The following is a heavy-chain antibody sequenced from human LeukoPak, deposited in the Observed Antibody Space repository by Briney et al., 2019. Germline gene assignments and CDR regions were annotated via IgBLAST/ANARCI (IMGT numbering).Heavy chain of an antibody. CDR2: IYHSGST. Sequence: SGTLSLTCAVSGGSISSSNWWRWVRQPPGKGLEWIGEIYHSGSTNYNPSLKSRVTISVDKSKNQFSLKLSSVTAADTAVYYCARDWRIAAAGTYYYYGMDVWGQGTTVTVSS. D-gene: IGHD6-13*01. J-gene: IGHJ6*02. CDR1: GGSISSSNW. CDR3: ARDWRIAAAGTYYYYGMDV. V-gene: IGHV4-4*02.